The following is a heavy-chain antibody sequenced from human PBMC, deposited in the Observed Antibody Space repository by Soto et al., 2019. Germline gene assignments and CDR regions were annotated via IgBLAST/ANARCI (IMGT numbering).Heavy chain of an antibody. CDR3: ARMDMYTTMGTLDV. CDR1: GYTFNSYG. D-gene: IGHD5-18*01. CDR2: ISAHNGNT. V-gene: IGHV1-18*04. J-gene: IGHJ6*02. Sequence: ASVKVSCKASGYTFNSYGISWVRQAPGQGLEWMGWISAHNGNTNYAEKLQDRVTMTTDTSTSTAYMELRSLRSDDTAMYYCARMDMYTTMGTLDVWGLGTTVTVSS.